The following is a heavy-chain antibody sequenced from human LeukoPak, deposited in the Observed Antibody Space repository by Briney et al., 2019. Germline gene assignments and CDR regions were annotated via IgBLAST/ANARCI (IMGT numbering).Heavy chain of an antibody. Sequence: GGSLRLSCAASGFTFSTYWMHWVRQAPGKGLVWVSRINSDGSSTTYADSVKGRFTVSRDNAKNTLYLQMNSLRAEDTAVYYCARISSGSGSHYPIHYYYYYMDVWGKGTTVTISS. CDR2: INSDGSST. D-gene: IGHD3-10*01. CDR1: GFTFSTYW. CDR3: ARISSGSGSHYPIHYYYYYMDV. V-gene: IGHV3-74*01. J-gene: IGHJ6*03.